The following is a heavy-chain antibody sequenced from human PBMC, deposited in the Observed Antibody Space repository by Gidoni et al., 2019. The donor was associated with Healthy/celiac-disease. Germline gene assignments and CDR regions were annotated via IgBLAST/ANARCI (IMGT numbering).Heavy chain of an antibody. J-gene: IGHJ5*02. CDR3: ARGTTVVTPGWFDP. V-gene: IGHV4-59*01. CDR1: GGSISSYY. CDR2: IYYSGST. Sequence: QVQLQESGPGLVKPSETLSLTCTVSGGSISSYYWSWIRQPPGKGLEWIGYIYYSGSTNYNPSLKSRVTISVDTSKNQFSLKLSSVTAADTAVYYCARGTTVVTPGWFDPWGQGTLVTVSS. D-gene: IGHD4-17*01.